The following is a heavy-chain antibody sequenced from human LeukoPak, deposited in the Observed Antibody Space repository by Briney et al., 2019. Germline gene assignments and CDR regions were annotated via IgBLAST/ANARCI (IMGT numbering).Heavy chain of an antibody. CDR2: IYYSGST. V-gene: IGHV4-31*03. CDR3: ARDPAVTGHAFDI. Sequence: PSETLSLTCTVSGGSISSGGYYWSWIRQHPGKGLEWIGYIYYSGSTYYNPSLKSRVTISVDTSKNQFSLKLSSVTAADTAVYYCARDPAVTGHAFDIWGQGTMVTVSS. J-gene: IGHJ3*02. D-gene: IGHD6-19*01. CDR1: GGSISSGGYY.